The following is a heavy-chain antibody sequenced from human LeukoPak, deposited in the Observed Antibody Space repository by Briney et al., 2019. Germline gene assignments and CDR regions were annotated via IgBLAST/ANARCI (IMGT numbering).Heavy chain of an antibody. CDR3: ARVRRYCSGGSCYSNYYYYYMDV. Sequence: SETLSPTCAVYGGSFSGYYWSWIRQPPGKGLEWIGEINHSGSTNYNPSLKSRVTISVDTSKNQFSLKLSSVTAADTAVYYCARVRRYCSGGSCYSNYYYYYMDVWGKGTTVTVSS. V-gene: IGHV4-34*01. CDR2: INHSGST. D-gene: IGHD2-15*01. CDR1: GGSFSGYY. J-gene: IGHJ6*03.